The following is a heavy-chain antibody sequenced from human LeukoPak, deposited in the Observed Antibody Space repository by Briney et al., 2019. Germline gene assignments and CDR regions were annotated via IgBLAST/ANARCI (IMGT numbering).Heavy chain of an antibody. Sequence: PGGSLRLSCAASGFTFSRYWMHWVRQAPGKGLVWVSRINSDGSRTTYAGSVKGRFTISRDNAKNTLYMQVNSLRAEDTAVYYCARSINPDYWGQGTLVTVSS. V-gene: IGHV3-74*01. J-gene: IGHJ4*02. D-gene: IGHD5-24*01. CDR3: ARSINPDY. CDR2: INSDGSRT. CDR1: GFTFSRYW.